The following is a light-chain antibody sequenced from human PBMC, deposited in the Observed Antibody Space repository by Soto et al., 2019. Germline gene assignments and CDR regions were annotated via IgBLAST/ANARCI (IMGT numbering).Light chain of an antibody. CDR2: EVG. V-gene: IGLV2-14*01. CDR3: SSYTSATPVV. J-gene: IGLJ2*01. CDR1: SSDIGSYNY. Sequence: QSALTQAASVSGSPGQPITISCTGTSSDIGSYNYVSWYQQQPGKAPKLIIYEVGNRPSGVSNRFSGSKSGNTASLTISGLQAEDEADYYCSSYTSATPVVFGGGTKLTVL.